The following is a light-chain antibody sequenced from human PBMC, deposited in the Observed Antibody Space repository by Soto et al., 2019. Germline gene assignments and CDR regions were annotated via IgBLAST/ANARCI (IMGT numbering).Light chain of an antibody. J-gene: IGKJ1*01. V-gene: IGKV1-5*01. Sequence: DIQMTQSPSTLSASVGDRVTITCRASQSISSWLAWYQQKPGKAPKLLIYDASSLESGVPSRFSGSGSGTEFTLTISSLQPDDFAPYYCQQYNSYSKTFCQGTKVEIK. CDR2: DAS. CDR3: QQYNSYSKT. CDR1: QSISSW.